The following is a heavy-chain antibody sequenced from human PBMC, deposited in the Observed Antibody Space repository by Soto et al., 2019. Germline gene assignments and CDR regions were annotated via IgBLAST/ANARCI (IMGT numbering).Heavy chain of an antibody. CDR2: ISGSGDSR. V-gene: IGHV3-23*01. CDR3: AKEKYYYDSSGYYSAFDY. D-gene: IGHD3-22*01. Sequence: GGSLRLSCAASGFTFSSYAMNWVRQAPGKGLEWVSGISGSGDSRYYADSVKGRFTMSRDNSKNTLYLQMNSLRAEDTAVYYCAKEKYYYDSSGYYSAFDYWGQGTLVTVS. CDR1: GFTFSSYA. J-gene: IGHJ4*02.